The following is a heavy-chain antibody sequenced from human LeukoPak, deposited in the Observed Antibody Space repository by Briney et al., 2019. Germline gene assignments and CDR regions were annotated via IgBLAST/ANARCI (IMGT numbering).Heavy chain of an antibody. CDR3: ARAIAVAADY. J-gene: IGHJ4*02. V-gene: IGHV3-48*03. Sequence: PGGSLRLSCAASGFTFSSYEMNWVRQAPGKGLEWVSYISSSGSTIYYADSVKGRFTISRDNAKNSLYLQMNSLGAEDTAVYYCARAIAVAADYWGQGTLVTVSS. D-gene: IGHD6-19*01. CDR1: GFTFSSYE. CDR2: ISSSGSTI.